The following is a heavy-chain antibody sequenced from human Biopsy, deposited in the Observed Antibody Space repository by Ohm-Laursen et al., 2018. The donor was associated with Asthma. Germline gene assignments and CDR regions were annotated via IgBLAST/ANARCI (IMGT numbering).Heavy chain of an antibody. V-gene: IGHV3-48*02. CDR1: GFTFSSYG. CDR2: ISSSSSTI. J-gene: IGHJ4*02. D-gene: IGHD5-18*01. CDR3: ARFKRGYSYGYAGVFDY. Sequence: GSLRLSCTASGFTFSSYGMHWVRQAPGKGLEWVSYISSSSSTIYYADSVKGRFTISRDNAKNSLYLQMNSPRDEDTAVYYCARFKRGYSYGYAGVFDYWGQGTLVTVSS.